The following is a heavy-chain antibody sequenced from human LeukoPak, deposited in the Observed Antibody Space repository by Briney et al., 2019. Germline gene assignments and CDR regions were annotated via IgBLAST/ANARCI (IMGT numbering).Heavy chain of an antibody. CDR2: IKPDGGEK. V-gene: IGHV3-7*01. J-gene: IGHJ4*02. CDR1: GFTFSSYW. CDR3: NVRGVKVY. Sequence: PGGSLRLSCAASGFTFSSYWMSWVRQAPGKGLEWVANIKPDGGEKDYVDSVKGRFTISRDNAKNSLYLQMNSLRAEDTAVYYCNVRGVKVYWGQGTLVTVSS. D-gene: IGHD3-10*01.